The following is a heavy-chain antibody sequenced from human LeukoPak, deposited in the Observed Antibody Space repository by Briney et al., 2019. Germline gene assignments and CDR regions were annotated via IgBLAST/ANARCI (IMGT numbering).Heavy chain of an antibody. V-gene: IGHV3-7*01. CDR2: IKEDEIEI. CDR3: ARGGFRHFDP. J-gene: IGHJ5*02. Sequence: GESLRLSCAASGFAFNSQTMSWVRQAPGKGLEWVASIKEDEIEIHYVDSVKGRFTISRDNAKDSLYLQMNSLRVEDTAVHYCARGGFRHFDPWGQGTLVTVSS. CDR1: GFAFNSQT. D-gene: IGHD3-22*01.